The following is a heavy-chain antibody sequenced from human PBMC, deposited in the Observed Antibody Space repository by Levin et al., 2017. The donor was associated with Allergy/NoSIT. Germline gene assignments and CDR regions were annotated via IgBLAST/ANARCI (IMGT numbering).Heavy chain of an antibody. CDR3: AAAGGP. Sequence: RASVKVSCAASGFTFSRFWLHWVRQPPGKGLEWVSRINGDGDATNYADSVRGRFTISKDNANNTMYLQMDSLRGEDTAVYYCAAAGGPLGQGTLVTVSS. CDR2: INGDGDAT. V-gene: IGHV3-74*01. CDR1: GFTFSRFW. D-gene: IGHD2-15*01. J-gene: IGHJ5*02.